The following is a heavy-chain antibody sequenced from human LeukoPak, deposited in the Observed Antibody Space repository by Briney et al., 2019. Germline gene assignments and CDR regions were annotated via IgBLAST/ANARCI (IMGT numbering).Heavy chain of an antibody. CDR1: GGSISSTNW. V-gene: IGHV4-4*02. CDR2: IYRSGTT. Sequence: PSGTLSLTCAVSGGSISSTNWWSWVRQPPGKGLEWIGEIYRSGTTYYNPSLKSRVTISVDTSKNQFSLKLSSVTAADTAVYYCARIPYDSSGYYYLFDYWGQGTLVTVSS. D-gene: IGHD3-22*01. CDR3: ARIPYDSSGYYYLFDY. J-gene: IGHJ4*02.